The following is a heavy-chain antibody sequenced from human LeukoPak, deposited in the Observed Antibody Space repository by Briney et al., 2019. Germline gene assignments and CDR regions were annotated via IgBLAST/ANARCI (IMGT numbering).Heavy chain of an antibody. D-gene: IGHD6-13*01. CDR1: GFTFSNAW. CDR2: IKSKTDGETT. V-gene: IGHV3-15*01. CDR3: TTSHLAAAGR. J-gene: IGHJ4*02. Sequence: GGSLRLSCAASGFTFSNAWMSWVRQAPGKGLEWVGRIKSKTDGETTDYAAPVKGRFTISRDDSKNTLYLQMNSLKTEDTAVYYCTTSHLAAAGRWGQGTLVTVSS.